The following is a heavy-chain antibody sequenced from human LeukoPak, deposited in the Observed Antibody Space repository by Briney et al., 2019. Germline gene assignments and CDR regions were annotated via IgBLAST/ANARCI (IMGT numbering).Heavy chain of an antibody. CDR1: GYTFSGYY. Sequence: ASVKVSCKASGYTFSGYYMHWVRQAPGQGLEWMGWINANNGGTNYAQKFQGRVTMTRDTSISTAYMELSRLTSDDTAVYYCASDGSGIAYAAFDIWGQGTMVTVSS. D-gene: IGHD3-10*01. CDR3: ASDGSGIAYAAFDI. J-gene: IGHJ3*02. V-gene: IGHV1-2*02. CDR2: INANNGGT.